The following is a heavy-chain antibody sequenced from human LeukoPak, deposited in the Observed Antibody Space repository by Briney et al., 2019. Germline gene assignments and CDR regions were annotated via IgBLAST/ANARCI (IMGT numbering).Heavy chain of an antibody. J-gene: IGHJ4*02. D-gene: IGHD3-22*01. CDR1: GFTFSSYW. CDR2: IKQDGSEK. Sequence: SGGSLRLSCAASGFTFSSYWMNWVRQAPGKGLEWVANIKQDGSEKNYVDSVKGRFTISRDNSKNTLYLQMNSLRAEDTAVYYCARGGRYYYDSSGYKYFDYWGQGTLVTVSS. V-gene: IGHV3-7*01. CDR3: ARGGRYYYDSSGYKYFDY.